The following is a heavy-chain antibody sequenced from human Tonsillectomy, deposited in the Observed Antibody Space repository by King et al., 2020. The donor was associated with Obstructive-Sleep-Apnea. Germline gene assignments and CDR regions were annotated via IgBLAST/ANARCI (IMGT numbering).Heavy chain of an antibody. CDR1: GFTFDDYA. V-gene: IGHV3-9*01. CDR3: ARAGRGYSGYEGYYFDY. CDR2: ISWKSGSI. J-gene: IGHJ4*02. Sequence: QLVQSGGGLVQPGRSLRLSCAASGFTFDDYAMHWVRQAPGKGLEWVSGISWKSGSIGYADSVKGRFTISRDNAKNSLYLQMNSLRAEDTALYYCARAGRGYSGYEGYYFDYWGQGTLVTVSS. D-gene: IGHD5-12*01.